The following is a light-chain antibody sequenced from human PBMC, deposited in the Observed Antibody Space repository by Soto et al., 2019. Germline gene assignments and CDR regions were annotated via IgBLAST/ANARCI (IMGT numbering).Light chain of an antibody. J-gene: IGKJ1*01. CDR3: QQYGRSPPVK. V-gene: IGKV3-20*01. CDR1: QSVSSSY. Sequence: EIVLTQSPGTLSLSPGERATLSCRASQSVSSSYLAWYQQKPGQAPKVLIYGASSRATGIPARFSGTGSGTEFTLTISSLQSEDFAVYYCQQYGRSPPVKFGQGTKVDI. CDR2: GAS.